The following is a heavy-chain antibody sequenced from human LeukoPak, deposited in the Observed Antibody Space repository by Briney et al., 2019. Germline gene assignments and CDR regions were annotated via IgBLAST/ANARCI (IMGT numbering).Heavy chain of an antibody. V-gene: IGHV1-24*01. D-gene: IGHD2-2*02. J-gene: IGHJ4*02. CDR2: FDPEDGET. CDR3: ATVRYLGYCSSTSCYTPHRYYFDY. Sequence: ASVKVSCKVSGYTLTELSMHWVRQAPGKGLEWMGGFDPEDGETIYAQKFQGRVTMTEDTSTDTAYMELSSLRSEDTAVYYCATVRYLGYCSSTSCYTPHRYYFDYWGPGNPGHRLL. CDR1: GYTLTELS.